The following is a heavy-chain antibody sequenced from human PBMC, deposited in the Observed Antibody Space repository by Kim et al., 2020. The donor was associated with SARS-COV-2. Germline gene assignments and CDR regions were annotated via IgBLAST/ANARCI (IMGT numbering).Heavy chain of an antibody. Sequence: DGIERYYVDSVKGRFTISRDNAKKSVYLQMNNLRVDDTAVYFCSRELIRWGQGILVTVSS. D-gene: IGHD3-22*01. CDR3: SRELIR. J-gene: IGHJ4*02. V-gene: IGHV3-7*01. CDR2: DGIER.